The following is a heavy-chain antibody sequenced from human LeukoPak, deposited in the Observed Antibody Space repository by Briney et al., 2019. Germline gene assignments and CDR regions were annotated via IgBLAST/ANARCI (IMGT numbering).Heavy chain of an antibody. CDR1: GFSFSDYW. Sequence: GGSLRLSCAASGFSFSDYWMSWVRQAPGKGLEWVANVKPDGSEKYYVDSVKGRFTISRNNARNSLYLQMDSLRAEDTAVYYCANLWEMGYWGQGTLVTVSS. CDR2: VKPDGSEK. D-gene: IGHD5-24*01. J-gene: IGHJ4*02. CDR3: ANLWEMGY. V-gene: IGHV3-7*01.